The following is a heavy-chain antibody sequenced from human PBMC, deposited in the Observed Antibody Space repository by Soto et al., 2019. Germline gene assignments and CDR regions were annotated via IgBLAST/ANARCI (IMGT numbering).Heavy chain of an antibody. CDR1: GFTYSTYT. V-gene: IGHV3-30*14. Sequence: GGSLRLSCAASGFTYSTYTMHWVRQAPGKGLEWVAVISYDGNNKFYADSVKGRFTISRHNSKNTLYLQMNSLRAEDTAVYYCAREASGGRFDPWGQGTLVTVSS. D-gene: IGHD3-16*01. J-gene: IGHJ5*02. CDR2: ISYDGNNK. CDR3: AREASGGRFDP.